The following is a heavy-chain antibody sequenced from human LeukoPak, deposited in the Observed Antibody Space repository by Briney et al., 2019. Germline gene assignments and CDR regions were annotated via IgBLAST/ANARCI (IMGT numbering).Heavy chain of an antibody. Sequence: SETLSLTCTVSGGSISSSSYYWGWIRQPPGKGLEWIGSIYYSGSTYYNPSLKSRVTISVDTSKNQFSLKLSSVTAADTAVYYCARDPDSSGYHYWGQGTQVTVSS. CDR1: GGSISSSSYY. D-gene: IGHD3-22*01. CDR2: IYYSGST. J-gene: IGHJ4*02. CDR3: ARDPDSSGYHY. V-gene: IGHV4-39*02.